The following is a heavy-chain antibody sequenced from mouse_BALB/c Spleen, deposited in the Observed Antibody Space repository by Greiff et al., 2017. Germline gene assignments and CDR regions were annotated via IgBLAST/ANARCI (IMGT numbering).Heavy chain of an antibody. CDR2: INPGSGGT. CDR1: GYAFTNYL. CDR3: AREFDYAMDY. V-gene: IGHV1-54*01. J-gene: IGHJ4*01. Sequence: QVQLKQSGAELVRPGTSVKVSCKASGYAFTNYLIEWVKQRPGQGLEWIGVINPGSGGTNYNEKFKGKATLTADKSSSTAYMQLSSLTSDDSAVYFCAREFDYAMDYWGQGTSVTVSS.